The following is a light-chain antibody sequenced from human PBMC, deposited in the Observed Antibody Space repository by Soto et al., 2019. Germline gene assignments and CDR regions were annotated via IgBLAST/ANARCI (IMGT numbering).Light chain of an antibody. CDR1: QGIRNY. CDR3: QQVNSDPIT. Sequence: DIQLTQSPSSLSASVGDRVTITCRASQGIRNYLVWYQQKPGKAPKRLIFYVSTLQCGVPSRFSGSSSGTHFTLTISSLQPEDVATYYCQQVNSDPITFGGGTRLEIK. J-gene: IGKJ4*01. CDR2: YVS. V-gene: IGKV1-27*01.